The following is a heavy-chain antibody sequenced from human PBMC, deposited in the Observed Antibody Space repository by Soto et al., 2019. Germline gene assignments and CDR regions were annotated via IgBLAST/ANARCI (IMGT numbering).Heavy chain of an antibody. CDR1: GLTLSNYA. D-gene: IGHD5-18*01. V-gene: IGHV3-30-3*01. CDR3: ARGQSTRGTAMDYGMDV. J-gene: IGHJ6*02. Sequence: QVQLVESGGGVVQPGRSLRLSCAASGLTLSNYAMHWVRQAPGKGLEWVAIISYDGSNKYYADSVKGRFTISRDNSKNTLYLQVNSLRAEDTAVYYCARGQSTRGTAMDYGMDVWGQGTTVTVSS. CDR2: ISYDGSNK.